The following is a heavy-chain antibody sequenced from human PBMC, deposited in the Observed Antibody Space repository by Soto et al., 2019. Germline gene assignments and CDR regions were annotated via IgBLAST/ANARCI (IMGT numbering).Heavy chain of an antibody. J-gene: IGHJ4*02. Sequence: EVELVESGGGLVQPGGSLRLSCAASGFPFSTYSMSWVRQAPGKGLEWISYISASTLTTFYADSVKGRFTISRDTAQNSLYLQMNSLRDEDTAVYYCARATQIVAPAATGFDSWGQGTLVTVSS. V-gene: IGHV3-48*02. D-gene: IGHD2-2*01. CDR3: ARATQIVAPAATGFDS. CDR1: GFPFSTYS. CDR2: ISASTLTT.